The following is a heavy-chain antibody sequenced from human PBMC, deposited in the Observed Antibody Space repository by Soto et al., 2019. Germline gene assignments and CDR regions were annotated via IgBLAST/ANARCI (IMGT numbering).Heavy chain of an antibody. D-gene: IGHD6-19*01. CDR3: SNGLQVAVAGLLGYYYGMDV. J-gene: IGHJ6*02. V-gene: IGHV3-23*01. CDR1: GFTFSSYA. CDR2: ISGSGGST. Sequence: GGSLRLSCAASGFTFSSYAMSWVRQATGKGLEWVSAISGSGGSTYYAESVKGRLTFSRDNSKNTLYLKMNSLRAEDTAVYYFSNGLQVAVAGLLGYYYGMDVWGQGTTVTVSS.